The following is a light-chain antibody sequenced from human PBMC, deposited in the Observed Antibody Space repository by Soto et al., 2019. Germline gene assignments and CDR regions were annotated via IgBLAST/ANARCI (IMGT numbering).Light chain of an antibody. CDR1: QSISSW. V-gene: IGKV1-5*03. Sequence: DIQMTQSPSTQSASVGDRVTIACRASQSISSWLAWYQQKPGKAPKLLIYKASSLESGVASRFSGSGSGTEFTLAISGLQPDDLATYYCQQYSTYPFTFGPGTKVEIK. J-gene: IGKJ3*01. CDR3: QQYSTYPFT. CDR2: KAS.